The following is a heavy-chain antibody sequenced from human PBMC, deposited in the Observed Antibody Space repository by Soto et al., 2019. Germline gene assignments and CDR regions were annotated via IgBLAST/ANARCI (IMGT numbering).Heavy chain of an antibody. Sequence: ASVKVSCKVSGYTLTELSMHWVRQAPGKGLEWMGGFDPEDGETIYAQKFQGRVTMTEDTSTDTAYMELSSLRSEDTAVYYCWSGYSLDAFDIWCQGTMVTVSS. CDR2: FDPEDGET. J-gene: IGHJ3*02. CDR1: GYTLTELS. V-gene: IGHV1-24*01. CDR3: WSGYSLDAFDI. D-gene: IGHD3-3*01.